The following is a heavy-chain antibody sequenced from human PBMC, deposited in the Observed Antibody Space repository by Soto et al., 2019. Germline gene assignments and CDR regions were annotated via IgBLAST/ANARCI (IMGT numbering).Heavy chain of an antibody. CDR3: AREEDSSGWYDSY. V-gene: IGHV1-69*08. CDR1: GGTFSSYT. CDR2: IIPILGIA. Sequence: QVQLVQSGAELKKPGSSVKVSCKASGGTFSSYTISWVRQAPGQGLEWMGRIIPILGIANYAQKFQGRVTITADKSTSTAYMELSSLRSEDTAVYYCAREEDSSGWYDSYWGQGTLVTVSS. J-gene: IGHJ4*02. D-gene: IGHD6-19*01.